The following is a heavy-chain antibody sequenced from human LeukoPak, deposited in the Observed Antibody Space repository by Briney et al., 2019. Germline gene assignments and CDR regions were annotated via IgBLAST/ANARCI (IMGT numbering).Heavy chain of an antibody. D-gene: IGHD3-3*01. J-gene: IGHJ6*03. V-gene: IGHV4-34*01. Sequence: SETLSLTCAVYGGSFSGYYWSWIRQPPGKGLEWIGEINHSGSTNYNPSLKSRVTISVDTSKNQFSLKLSSVTAADTAVYYCARGFDFWSGYYSGGYYYYYMDVWGKGTTVTVSS. CDR1: GGSFSGYY. CDR3: ARGFDFWSGYYSGGYYYYYMDV. CDR2: INHSGST.